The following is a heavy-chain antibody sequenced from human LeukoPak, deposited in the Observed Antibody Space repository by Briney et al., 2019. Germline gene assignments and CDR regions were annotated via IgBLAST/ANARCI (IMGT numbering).Heavy chain of an antibody. CDR1: GGTFSSYA. V-gene: IGHV1-69*13. D-gene: IGHD5-18*01. Sequence: SVTVSCKASGGTFSSYAISWVRQAPGQGLEWMGGIIPILGTANYAQKFQGRVTITADESTSTAYMELSSLRSEDTAVYYCATKRGYSYGSPHWGQGTLVTVSS. CDR3: ATKRGYSYGSPH. CDR2: IIPILGTA. J-gene: IGHJ4*02.